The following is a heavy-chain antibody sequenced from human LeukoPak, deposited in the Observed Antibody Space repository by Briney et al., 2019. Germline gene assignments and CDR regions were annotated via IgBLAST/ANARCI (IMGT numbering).Heavy chain of an antibody. Sequence: SETLSLTCTVSGGSVSSYYWTWIRQPPGKGLEWIGYISYIGSTNYSPSLKSRVTISVDTSKNQFSLKLSSVTAADTAVYYCARLEMATSTFDYWGQGTLVTVSS. CDR3: ARLEMATSTFDY. D-gene: IGHD5-24*01. CDR2: ISYIGST. V-gene: IGHV4-59*08. CDR1: GGSVSSYY. J-gene: IGHJ4*02.